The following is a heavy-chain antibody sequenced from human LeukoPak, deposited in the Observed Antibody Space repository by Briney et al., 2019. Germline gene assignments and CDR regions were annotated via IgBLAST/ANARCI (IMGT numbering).Heavy chain of an antibody. CDR1: GFTFSSYW. V-gene: IGHV3-7*01. CDR3: ARGISSDFWSGFDY. Sequence: GGSLRLSCAASGFTFSSYWMSWVRQAPGKGLEWMANINQDGSEKYYVDSVKGRFTISRDNAKNSLYLQMNSLRAEDTAVYYCARGISSDFWSGFDYWGQGTLVTVSS. CDR2: INQDGSEK. J-gene: IGHJ4*02. D-gene: IGHD3-3*01.